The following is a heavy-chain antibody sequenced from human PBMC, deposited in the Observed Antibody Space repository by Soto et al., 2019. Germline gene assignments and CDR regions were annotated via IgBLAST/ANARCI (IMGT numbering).Heavy chain of an antibody. D-gene: IGHD5-18*01. V-gene: IGHV3-7*01. CDR3: ASCGYSYGYGYYYYMDV. CDR1: GFTFSSYW. CDR2: IKQDGSEK. J-gene: IGHJ6*03. Sequence: GGSLRLSCAASGFTFSSYWMSWVRQAPGKGLEWVANIKQDGSEKYYVDSVKGRFTISRDNAKNSLYLQMNSLRAEDTAVYYCASCGYSYGYGYYYYMDVWGKGTTVTVSS.